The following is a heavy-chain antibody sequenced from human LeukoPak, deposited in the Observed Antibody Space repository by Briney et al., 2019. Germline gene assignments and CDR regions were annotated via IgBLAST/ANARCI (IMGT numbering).Heavy chain of an antibody. D-gene: IGHD1-26*01. CDR1: GYTFTGYY. CDR3: ARAVGGVGATRFDY. J-gene: IGHJ4*02. CDR2: INPSGGST. V-gene: IGHV1-46*01. Sequence: ASVKVFCKASGYTFTGYYMHWVRQAPGQGLEWMGIINPSGGSTSYAQKFQGRVTMTRDMSTSTVYMELSSLRSEDTAVYYCARAVGGVGATRFDYWGQGTLVTVSS.